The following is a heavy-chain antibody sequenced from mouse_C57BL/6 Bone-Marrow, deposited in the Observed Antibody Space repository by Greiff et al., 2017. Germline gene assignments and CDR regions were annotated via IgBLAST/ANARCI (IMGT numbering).Heavy chain of an antibody. Sequence: VQLQQSGPELVKPGASVKLSCKASGYTFTSYDINWVKQRPGQGLEWIGWIYPRDGSTKYNEKFKGKATLTVDTSSSTAYMELNSLTSEDSAVYCCARDYGSSYWYFDVWGTGTTVTVSS. V-gene: IGHV1-85*01. CDR1: GYTFTSYD. CDR2: IYPRDGST. D-gene: IGHD1-1*01. CDR3: ARDYGSSYWYFDV. J-gene: IGHJ1*03.